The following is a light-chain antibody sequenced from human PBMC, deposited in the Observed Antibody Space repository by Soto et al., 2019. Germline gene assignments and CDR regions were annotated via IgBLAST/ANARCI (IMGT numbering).Light chain of an antibody. J-gene: IGKJ4*01. CDR3: QQSSSTVLT. V-gene: IGKV1-39*01. Sequence: DIQMTQSPSSLSASVGDRVTITCRASQSISSYLNLYQQKPGKAPKLLIYAASSLQGGVPSRFSGSGSGTDFTLTISSLQREDCAIYYCQQSSSTVLTFGGGTKVEIK. CDR1: QSISSY. CDR2: AAS.